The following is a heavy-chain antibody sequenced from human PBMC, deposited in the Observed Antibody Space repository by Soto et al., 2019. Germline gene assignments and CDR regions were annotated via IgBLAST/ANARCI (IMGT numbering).Heavy chain of an antibody. CDR2: MNPLSGSS. Sequence: ASVKVSCKASGYTFTSYDINWVRQVTGQGLEWMGWMNPLSGSSGNAQKFQGRLTMTRNTSINTAYMELSSLTSEDTAVYYCARGNWNYNPGNWFDPWVQGALVTVS. CDR3: ARGNWNYNPGNWFDP. J-gene: IGHJ5*02. D-gene: IGHD1-7*01. CDR1: GYTFTSYD. V-gene: IGHV1-8*01.